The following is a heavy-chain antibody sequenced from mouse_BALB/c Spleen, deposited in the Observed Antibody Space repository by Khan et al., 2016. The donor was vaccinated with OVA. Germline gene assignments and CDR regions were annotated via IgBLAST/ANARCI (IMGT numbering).Heavy chain of an antibody. CDR2: INPSTGYT. J-gene: IGHJ2*01. CDR3: ARRGLRWDFDY. V-gene: IGHV1-7*01. CDR1: GYTFINYW. D-gene: IGHD1-1*01. Sequence: VQLQESGAELAKPGASVKMSCKASGYTFINYWILWIKQRPGQGLEWIGYINPSTGYTEYNQNFKDKATLTADISSSTAYMQLNSLTSEDSAVYYCARRGLRWDFDYWGQGTTLTVSS.